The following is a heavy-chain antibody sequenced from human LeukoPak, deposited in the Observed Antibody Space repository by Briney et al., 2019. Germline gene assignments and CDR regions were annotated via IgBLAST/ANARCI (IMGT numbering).Heavy chain of an antibody. CDR1: GGSISSYY. CDR3: ARASGGGSYRGSDYYYYMDV. CDR2: IYYSGST. Sequence: DPSETLSLTCSVSGGSISSYYWSWIRQPPGKGLEWIGYIYYSGSTNYNPSLKSRVGISVDTSKNQFSLKLSSVTAADTAVYYCARASGGGSYRGSDYYYYMDVWGKGTTVTVSS. V-gene: IGHV4-59*01. J-gene: IGHJ6*03. D-gene: IGHD1-26*01.